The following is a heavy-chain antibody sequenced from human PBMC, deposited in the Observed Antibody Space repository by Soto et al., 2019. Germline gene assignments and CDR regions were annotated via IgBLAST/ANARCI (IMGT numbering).Heavy chain of an antibody. CDR3: AKALGGYGDDAFDI. Sequence: GGSLRLSCAASGFTFDDYAMHWVRQAPGKGLEWVSGISWNSGSIGYADSVKGRFTISRDNAKNSLYLQMNSLRAEDTALYYCAKALGGYGDDAFDIWGQGTMVTVSS. CDR2: ISWNSGSI. CDR1: GFTFDDYA. D-gene: IGHD3-16*01. V-gene: IGHV3-9*01. J-gene: IGHJ3*02.